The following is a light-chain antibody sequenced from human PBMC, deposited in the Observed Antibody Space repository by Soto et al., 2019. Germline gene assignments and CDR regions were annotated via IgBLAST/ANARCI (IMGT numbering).Light chain of an antibody. J-gene: IGKJ5*01. CDR3: QQRSNWPIT. Sequence: EIQLTQSPATLSFSPGERVTLSFRASQSVSSYLAWYQQKPGQAPRLLIYDASNWATGIPARFSGSGSGTDFTLTISSLEPEDFAVYYCQQRSNWPITFGQGTRLEIK. CDR2: DAS. V-gene: IGKV3-11*01. CDR1: QSVSSY.